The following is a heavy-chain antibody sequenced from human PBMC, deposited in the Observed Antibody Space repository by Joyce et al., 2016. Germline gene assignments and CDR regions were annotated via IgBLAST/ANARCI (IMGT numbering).Heavy chain of an antibody. D-gene: IGHD2-21*02. J-gene: IGHJ4*02. CDR2: ISYDGSNK. CDR3: AKDTLLSSVPLDC. Sequence: QVQLVESGGGVVQPGRSLRLSCAASGFAFRTNGMHWVRQGPGKGLEWVAVISYDGSNKYYADSVKGRFTISRDNSKNTLYLQMNSLGAEDTAIYYCAKDTLLSSVPLDCWGQGTLVIVAS. CDR1: GFAFRTNG. V-gene: IGHV3-30*18.